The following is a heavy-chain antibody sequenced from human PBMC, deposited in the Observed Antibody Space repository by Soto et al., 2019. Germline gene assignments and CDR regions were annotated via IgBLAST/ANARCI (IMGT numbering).Heavy chain of an antibody. D-gene: IGHD7-27*01. CDR2: ISSSSSTI. J-gene: IGHJ6*02. CDR1: GFTFSSYS. CDR3: ARDRLGKYYYGMDV. Sequence: PGGSLRLSCAASGFTFSSYSMNWVRQAPGKGLEWVSYISSSSSTIYYADSVKGRFTISRDNAKNSLYLQMNSLRDEDTAVYYCARDRLGKYYYGMDVWGQGTTVTVSS. V-gene: IGHV3-48*02.